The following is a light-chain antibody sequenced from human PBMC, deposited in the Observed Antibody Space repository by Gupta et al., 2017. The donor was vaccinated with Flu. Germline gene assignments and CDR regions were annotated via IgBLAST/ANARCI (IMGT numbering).Light chain of an antibody. Sequence: IVLTQSPDTLSLSPGDRATLSCRASQSLGTSYLAWYQQKPGQAPRLLISGASSRAAGISDRFSGSGSGADFSLTITRLEPEDSAVYYCQQYEDSPVTFGQGTRLEIK. CDR2: GAS. CDR3: QQYEDSPVT. V-gene: IGKV3-20*01. J-gene: IGKJ5*01. CDR1: QSLGTSY.